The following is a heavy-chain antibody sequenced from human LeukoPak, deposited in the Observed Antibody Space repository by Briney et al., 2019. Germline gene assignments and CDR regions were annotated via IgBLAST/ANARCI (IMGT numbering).Heavy chain of an antibody. CDR2: INPNSGGT. CDR1: GYTFTGCY. V-gene: IGHV1-2*02. CDR3: AREVQLEALRVGWFDP. J-gene: IGHJ5*02. Sequence: GASVKVSCKASGYTFTGCYMHWVRQAPGQGLGWMGWINPNSGGTNYAQKFQGRVTMTRDTSISTAYMELSRLRSDDTAVYYCAREVQLEALRVGWFDPWGQGILVTVSS. D-gene: IGHD1-1*01.